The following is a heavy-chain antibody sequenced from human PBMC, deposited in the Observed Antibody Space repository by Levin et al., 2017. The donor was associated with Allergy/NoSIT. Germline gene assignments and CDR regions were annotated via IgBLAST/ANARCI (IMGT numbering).Heavy chain of an antibody. J-gene: IGHJ4*02. CDR1: GFSLSAYG. CDR3: ARDYYYSIDS. CDR2: ISYDGTTK. Sequence: GGSLRLSCAASGFSLSAYGMHWVRQAPGKGLECVSLISYDGTTKYYADSVKDRFTISRDSSKNTLFLQMNSLRAEDTAVYYCARDYYYSIDSWGQGTLVTVSS. V-gene: IGHV3-30*03. D-gene: IGHD3-10*01.